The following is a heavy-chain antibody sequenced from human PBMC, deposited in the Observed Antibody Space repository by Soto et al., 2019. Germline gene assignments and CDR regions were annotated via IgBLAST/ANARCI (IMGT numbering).Heavy chain of an antibody. CDR3: ARDGGYSYGYGFDY. D-gene: IGHD5-18*01. J-gene: IGHJ4*02. Sequence: QVQLVESGGGVVQPGRSLRLSCAASGFTFSSYGMHWVRQAPGKGLEWVAVIWYDGSNKYYADSVKGRFTISRDNSKNTLYLQMNSLRAEDTDVYYCARDGGYSYGYGFDYWGQGTLVTVSS. V-gene: IGHV3-33*01. CDR1: GFTFSSYG. CDR2: IWYDGSNK.